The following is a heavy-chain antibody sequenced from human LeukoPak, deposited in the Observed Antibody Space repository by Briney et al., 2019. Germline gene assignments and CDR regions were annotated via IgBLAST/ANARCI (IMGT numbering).Heavy chain of an antibody. J-gene: IGHJ5*02. D-gene: IGHD6-13*01. Sequence: GASVKVSCKASGYTFTGYYMHWVRQAPGQGLEWMGWISAYNGNTNYAQKLQGRVTMTTDTSTSTAYMELRSLRSDDTAVYYCARGLSITGYSSRGNWFDPWGQGTLVTVSS. CDR2: ISAYNGNT. CDR1: GYTFTGYY. V-gene: IGHV1-18*04. CDR3: ARGLSITGYSSRGNWFDP.